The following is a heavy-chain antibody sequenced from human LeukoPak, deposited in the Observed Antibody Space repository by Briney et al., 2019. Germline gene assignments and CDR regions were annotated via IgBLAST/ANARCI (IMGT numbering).Heavy chain of an antibody. D-gene: IGHD3-22*01. V-gene: IGHV1-69*06. Sequence: GASVKVSCKASGGTFSSYAISWVRPAPGQGLEWMGRIIPIFGTANYAQKFQGRVTITADKSTSTAYMELSSLRSEDTAVYYCATGMIVVAPDAFDIWGQGTMVTVSS. J-gene: IGHJ3*02. CDR2: IIPIFGTA. CDR1: GGTFSSYA. CDR3: ATGMIVVAPDAFDI.